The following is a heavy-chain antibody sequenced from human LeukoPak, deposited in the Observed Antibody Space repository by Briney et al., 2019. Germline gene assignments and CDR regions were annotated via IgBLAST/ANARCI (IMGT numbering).Heavy chain of an antibody. Sequence: GGSLRLSCAASGFTFSSYAMHWVRQAPGKGLEWVAVISYDGSNKYYADSVKGRFTISRDNSKNTLYLQMNSLRAEDTAVYYCARELTTGDDSSGLDYWGQGTLVTASS. D-gene: IGHD3-22*01. CDR3: ARELTTGDDSSGLDY. V-gene: IGHV3-30-3*01. CDR1: GFTFSSYA. J-gene: IGHJ4*02. CDR2: ISYDGSNK.